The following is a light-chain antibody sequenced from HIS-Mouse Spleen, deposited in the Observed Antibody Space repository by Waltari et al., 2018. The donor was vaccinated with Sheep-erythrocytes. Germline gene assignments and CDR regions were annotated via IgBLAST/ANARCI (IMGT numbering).Light chain of an antibody. CDR3: QVWDSSSDHVV. CDR2: DDR. V-gene: IGLV3-21*02. J-gene: IGLJ2*01. CDR1: NIGSKS. Sequence: SYVLTQPPSVSVAPGQTARITCGGNNIGSKSVHWYQQKPGQAPVLVVYDDRDRPSGIPELVSGSNSGNTATLTISRVEAGDEADYYCQVWDSSSDHVVFGGGTKLTVL.